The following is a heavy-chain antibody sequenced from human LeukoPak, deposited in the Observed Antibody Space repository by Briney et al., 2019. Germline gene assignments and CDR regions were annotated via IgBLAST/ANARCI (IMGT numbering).Heavy chain of an antibody. J-gene: IGHJ5*02. CDR1: GGSISSYY. CDR3: ARHGAYYGDANWFDP. D-gene: IGHD4-17*01. V-gene: IGHV4-4*09. CDR2: IYTSGST. Sequence: SETLSLTSTVSGGSISSYYWSWIRQPPGKGLEWIGYIYTSGSTNYNPSLKSRVTISVDTSKNQFSLKLSSVTAADTAVYYCARHGAYYGDANWFDPWGQGTLVTVSS.